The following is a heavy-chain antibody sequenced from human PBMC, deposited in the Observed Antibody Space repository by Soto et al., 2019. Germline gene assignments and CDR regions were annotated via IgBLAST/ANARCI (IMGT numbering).Heavy chain of an antibody. V-gene: IGHV1-69*13. CDR2: IIPIFGTA. J-gene: IGHJ3*02. D-gene: IGHD3-22*01. Sequence: ASVKVSCKASGGTFSSYAISWVRQAPGQGLEWMGGIIPIFGTANYAQKFQGRVTITADESTSTAYMELSSLRSEDTAVYYCARDLVGDSSGYSLGAFDIWGQGTMVTVSS. CDR1: GGTFSSYA. CDR3: ARDLVGDSSGYSLGAFDI.